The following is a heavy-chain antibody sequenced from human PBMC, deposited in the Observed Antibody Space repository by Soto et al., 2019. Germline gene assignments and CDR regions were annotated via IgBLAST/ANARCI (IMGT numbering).Heavy chain of an antibody. CDR1: GFTFNSYV. J-gene: IGHJ4*02. CDR3: ARGRYLDSSDYWVANLPFDH. CDR2: ISRSGRGSA. V-gene: IGHV3-23*01. Sequence: VGSLRLSCAASGFTFNSYVMTWVRQAPWEGLEWVSSISRSGRGSAYYADSVKGRFTISRDNSENTLFLQMNNLRDEDTALYYCARGRYLDSSDYWVANLPFDHWGLGTLVTVSS. D-gene: IGHD3-22*01.